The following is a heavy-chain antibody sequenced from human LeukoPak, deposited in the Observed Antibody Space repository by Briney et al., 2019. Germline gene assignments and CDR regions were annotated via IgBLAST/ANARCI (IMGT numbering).Heavy chain of an antibody. CDR2: IYSGGST. Sequence: GGSLRLSCAASGFTVSSNYMSWVRQAPGKGLEWVSVIYSGGSTYYADSVKGRFTISRDSSKNTLYLQMNSLRAEDTAVYYCARDRSNSGYDFRWLAFDIWGQGTMVTVSS. V-gene: IGHV3-53*01. CDR1: GFTVSSNY. J-gene: IGHJ3*02. D-gene: IGHD5-12*01. CDR3: ARDRSNSGYDFRWLAFDI.